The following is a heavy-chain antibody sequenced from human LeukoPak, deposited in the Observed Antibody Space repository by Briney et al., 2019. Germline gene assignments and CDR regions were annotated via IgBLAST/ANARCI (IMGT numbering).Heavy chain of an antibody. J-gene: IGHJ4*02. V-gene: IGHV1-69*05. CDR2: IIPIFGTA. D-gene: IGHD5-12*01. CDR1: GGTFSGYA. Sequence: SVKVSCKASGGTFSGYAISWVRQAPGQGLEWMGGIIPIFGTANYAQKFQGRVTITTDESTSTAYMELSSLRSEDTAVYYCARDRGYSGYDSRNYHVEPGGYFDYWGQGTLVTVSS. CDR3: ARDRGYSGYDSRNYHVEPGGYFDY.